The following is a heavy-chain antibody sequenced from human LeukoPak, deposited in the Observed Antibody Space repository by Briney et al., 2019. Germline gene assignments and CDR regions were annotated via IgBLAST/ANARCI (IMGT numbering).Heavy chain of an antibody. CDR3: ARTRYGDYYFGY. CDR1: GYTFTSYG. V-gene: IGHV1-18*01. D-gene: IGHD4-17*01. CDR2: ISAYNGNT. Sequence: ASVKVSCKASGYTFTSYGISWVRQAPGQGLEWMGWISAYNGNTNYARKLQGRVTMTTDTSTSTAYMELRSLRSDDTAVYYCARTRYGDYYFGYWGQGTLVTVSS. J-gene: IGHJ4*02.